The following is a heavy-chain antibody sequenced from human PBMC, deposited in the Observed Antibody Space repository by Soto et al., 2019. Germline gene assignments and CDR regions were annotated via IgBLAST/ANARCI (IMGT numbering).Heavy chain of an antibody. CDR3: ARGYKIWYPYFYYYMDV. CDR2: SWYDGTNK. CDR1: GFTLNTYS. J-gene: IGHJ6*03. Sequence: PXGSLRLSCAASGFTLNTYSMYWVRQAPGKGLEWVAVSWYDGTNKDYADAVKGRFTISRDNSRNTLYLQMNSLRAEDTAVYYCARGYKIWYPYFYYYMDVWGQGTTVTVSS. D-gene: IGHD2-8*01. V-gene: IGHV3-33*07.